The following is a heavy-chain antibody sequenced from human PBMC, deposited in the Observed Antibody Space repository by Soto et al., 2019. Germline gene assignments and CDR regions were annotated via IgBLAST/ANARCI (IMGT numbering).Heavy chain of an antibody. D-gene: IGHD3-22*01. V-gene: IGHV1-69*13. Sequence: SVKVSCKAFGGTFSSYAISWVRQASGRGLEWMGGIIPISGTTNYAQKLQGRVTITADESTNTAYVELSSLRSEDTAVYYCARTGPYYDSRGPLGYGMDVWGQGTTVTVSS. CDR3: ARTGPYYDSRGPLGYGMDV. CDR1: GGTFSSYA. CDR2: IIPISGTT. J-gene: IGHJ6*02.